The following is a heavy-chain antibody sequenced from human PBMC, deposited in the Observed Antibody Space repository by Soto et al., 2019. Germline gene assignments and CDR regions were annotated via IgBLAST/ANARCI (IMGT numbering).Heavy chain of an antibody. CDR1: GFTFSSYA. V-gene: IGHV3-30*04. Sequence: GGSLRLSCAASGFTFSSYAMHWVRQAPGKGLEWVAVITYDGSNKYYADSVKGRFTISRDNSKNTLSLHLNTLKPEDTAVYHCAKDRVGGTFYTPLGFWGQGTLVTV. D-gene: IGHD1-7*01. J-gene: IGHJ4*02. CDR3: AKDRVGGTFYTPLGF. CDR2: ITYDGSNK.